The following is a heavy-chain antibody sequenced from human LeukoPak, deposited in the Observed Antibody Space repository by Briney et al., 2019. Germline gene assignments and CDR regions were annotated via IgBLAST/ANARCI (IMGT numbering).Heavy chain of an antibody. V-gene: IGHV3-7*03. D-gene: IGHD3-9*01. CDR3: TRALTYYDILTGYYTGDYFDY. CDR2: IKQDGSEK. CDR1: GFTFSNAW. Sequence: GGSLRLSCAASGFTFSNAWMSWVRQAPGKGLEWVANIKQDGSEKYYVDSVKGRFTISRDNAKNSLYLQMNSLKTEDTAVYYCTRALTYYDILTGYYTGDYFDYWGQGTLVTVSS. J-gene: IGHJ4*02.